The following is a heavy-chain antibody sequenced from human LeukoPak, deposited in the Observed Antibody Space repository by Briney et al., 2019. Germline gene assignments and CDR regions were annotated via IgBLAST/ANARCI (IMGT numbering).Heavy chain of an antibody. D-gene: IGHD2-15*01. CDR3: GGDCYSKALDY. V-gene: IGHV4-59*13. J-gene: IGHJ4*02. Sequence: SETLSPTCSVSGGSINNYWWNWIRQPPGKGLEWIGYIYYSGSTSYNPSLKSRLTISVDTSLNQFSLKLNSVTAADTAVYCSGGDCYSKALDYWARESWSPSPQ. CDR1: GGSINNYW. CDR2: IYYSGST.